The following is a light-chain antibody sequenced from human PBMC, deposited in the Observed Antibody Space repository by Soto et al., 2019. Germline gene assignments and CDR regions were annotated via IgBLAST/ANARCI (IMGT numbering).Light chain of an antibody. CDR1: QSVSSY. V-gene: IGKV3-15*01. J-gene: IGKJ4*01. CDR2: GAS. CDR3: QQYNNWPLT. Sequence: EIVMTQSPATLSVSPGERATISCRASQSVSSYLAWYQQKPGQAPRLLIHGASTRATGIPARFSGSGSGTEFTLAISSLQSEDFAVYYCQQYNNWPLTFGGGTKVDNK.